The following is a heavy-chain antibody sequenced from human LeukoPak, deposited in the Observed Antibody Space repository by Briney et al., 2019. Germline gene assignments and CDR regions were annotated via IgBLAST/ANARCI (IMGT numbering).Heavy chain of an antibody. D-gene: IGHD6-13*01. CDR2: IIPIFGTA. V-gene: IGHV1-69*13. Sequence: GASVKVSCKASGGTFSSYAISWVRQAPGQGLEWMGGIIPIFGTANYAQKFQGRVTITADESTSTAYMELSSLRSEDTAVYYCARGDSSNWYGGGYFQHWGQGTLVTVSS. J-gene: IGHJ1*01. CDR1: GGTFSSYA. CDR3: ARGDSSNWYGGGYFQH.